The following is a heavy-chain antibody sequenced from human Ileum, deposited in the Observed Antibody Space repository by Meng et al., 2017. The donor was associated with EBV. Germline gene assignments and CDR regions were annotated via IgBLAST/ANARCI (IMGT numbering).Heavy chain of an antibody. CDR2: TSHSGST. CDR1: CGSSRSSDW. V-gene: IGHV4-4*02. Sequence: QVQCQASGPGAGTPSETLSLNWSVACGSSRSSDWWSWVRQSPGKGLEWIGETSHSGSTNYSPSLKSRVTISLDKSKNQLSLKLNSVTAADTAVYYCASSDYYRSDYWGQGTLVTVSS. CDR3: ASSDYYRSDY. D-gene: IGHD3-22*01. J-gene: IGHJ4*02.